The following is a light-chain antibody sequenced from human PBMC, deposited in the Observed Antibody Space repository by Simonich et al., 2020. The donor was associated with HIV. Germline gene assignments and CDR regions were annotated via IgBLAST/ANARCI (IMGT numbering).Light chain of an antibody. Sequence: DIQMTQSPSSLSASVGDRVTITCRASKSISRYLNWYQQKPGKAPQLLIYAAYRLQSWVPSRFSGSGSGTDFTLTISSMQSEDFAVYYCQQYNNWPLLFTFGPGTKVDIK. CDR2: AAY. J-gene: IGKJ3*01. V-gene: IGKV1-39*01. CDR3: QQYNNWPLLFT. CDR1: KSISRY.